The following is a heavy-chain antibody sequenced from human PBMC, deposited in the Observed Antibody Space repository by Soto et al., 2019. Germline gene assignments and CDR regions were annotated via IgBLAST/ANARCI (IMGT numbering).Heavy chain of an antibody. Sequence: QVQLVQCGAEVKKPGSSVRVSCKASGDTFTFYSINWVRQAPGLGLEWMGRINPILSMSNYAQRFQGRVTMTADKSTSTASMALSSLRSEDTAMYYCASSYGSGYRAFDYWGQGALVTVSS. D-gene: IGHD3-10*01. CDR3: ASSYGSGYRAFDY. CDR2: INPILSMS. V-gene: IGHV1-69*02. CDR1: GDTFTFYS. J-gene: IGHJ4*02.